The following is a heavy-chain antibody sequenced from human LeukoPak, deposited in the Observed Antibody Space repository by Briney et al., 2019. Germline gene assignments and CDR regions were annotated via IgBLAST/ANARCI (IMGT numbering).Heavy chain of an antibody. D-gene: IGHD3-22*01. CDR3: ARDPQYYYDSSGTDY. CDR1: GGTFSSYA. J-gene: IGHJ4*02. V-gene: IGHV3-30-3*01. CDR2: ISYDGSNK. Sequence: SCKASGGTFSSYAMHWVRQAPGKGLEWVAVISYDGSNKYYADSVKGRFTISRDNSKNTLYLQMNSLRAEDTAVYYCARDPQYYYDSSGTDYWGQGTLVTVSS.